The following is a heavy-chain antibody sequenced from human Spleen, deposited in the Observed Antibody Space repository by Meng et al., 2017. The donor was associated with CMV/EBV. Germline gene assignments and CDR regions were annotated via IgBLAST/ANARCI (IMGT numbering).Heavy chain of an antibody. V-gene: IGHV3-7*01. CDR1: GFTFSNYY. CDR2: IKQDGSEK. D-gene: IGHD2-2*01. J-gene: IGHJ6*02. CDR3: ARGPYCTSSSCFYYYYYAMDV. Sequence: GESLKISCVGSGFTFSNYYMTWVRQAPGKGLEWVANIKQDGSEKYYVDSVKGRFTISRDNAKRSLYLQMNSLRAEDTAVYYCARGPYCTSSSCFYYYYYAMDVWGQGTTVTVSS.